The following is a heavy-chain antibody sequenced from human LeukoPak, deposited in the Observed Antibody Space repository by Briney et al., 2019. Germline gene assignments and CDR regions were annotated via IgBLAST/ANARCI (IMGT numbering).Heavy chain of an antibody. D-gene: IGHD1-1*01. Sequence: GGSLRLSCAASGFNFSSFGVNWVRQGPGKGLEWVSGISFIISTWSADSVKGRFTISRDNSKNTVYLQMNSLRDDDTAVYYCAKASWVSNADAVWWGQGTRVTVSS. CDR3: AKASWVSNADAVW. J-gene: IGHJ4*02. CDR1: GFNFSSFG. CDR2: ISFIIST. V-gene: IGHV3-23*01.